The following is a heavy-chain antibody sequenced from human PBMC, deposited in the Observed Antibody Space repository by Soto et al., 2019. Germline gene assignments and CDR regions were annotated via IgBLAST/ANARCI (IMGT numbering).Heavy chain of an antibody. CDR1: GYHFSSHG. D-gene: IGHD1-20*01. V-gene: IGHV1-18*04. J-gene: IGHJ6*02. CDR2: ISAYNGNT. CDR3: ARDPHITGSLRGTNLMDF. Sequence: QVQLVQSGVEVKKPGDSVKISCKASGYHFSSHGISWVRRAPGQGLEWMGWISAYNGNTHYVQKFQARVTMTTDTSTSTAYMELRSLRSAAKAVYYSARDPHITGSLRGTNLMDFWGQGTTVTVSS.